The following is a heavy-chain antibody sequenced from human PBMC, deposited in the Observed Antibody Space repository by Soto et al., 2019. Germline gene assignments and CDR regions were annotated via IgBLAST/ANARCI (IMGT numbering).Heavy chain of an antibody. V-gene: IGHV3-30*18. D-gene: IGHD6-25*01. Sequence: QVQLVESGGGVVQPGRSLRLSCAASGFTFSSYGMHWVLQAPGKGLEWVAVISYDGSNKYYADSVKGRFTISRDNSKNTLYLQMNSLRAEDTAVYYCAKDRRPNYYYGMDVWGQGTTVTVSS. CDR1: GFTFSSYG. CDR2: ISYDGSNK. CDR3: AKDRRPNYYYGMDV. J-gene: IGHJ6*02.